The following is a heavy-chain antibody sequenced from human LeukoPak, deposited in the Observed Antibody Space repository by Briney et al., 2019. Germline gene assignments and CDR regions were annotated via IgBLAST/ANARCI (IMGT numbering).Heavy chain of an antibody. CDR2: INPNSGGT. J-gene: IGHJ6*03. V-gene: IGHV1-2*02. CDR1: GYTFTDYY. CDR3: ARDLQTAAGIIWFGESDYYYYYMDV. D-gene: IGHD3-10*01. Sequence: ASVKVSCKASGYTFTDYYMHWVRQAPGQGLEWMGWINPNSGGTNYAQKFQGRVTMTRDMSTSTVYMELSSLRSEDTAVYYCARDLQTAAGIIWFGESDYYYYYMDVWGKGTTVTVSS.